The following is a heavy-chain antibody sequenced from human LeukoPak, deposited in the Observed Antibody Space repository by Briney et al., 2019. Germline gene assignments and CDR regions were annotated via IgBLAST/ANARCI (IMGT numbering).Heavy chain of an antibody. CDR1: GGSISSGDYY. CDR2: IYYSGST. Sequence: SETLSPTCTVSGGSISSGDYYWSWIRDPPGKGLEWTAYIYYSGSTYCNPSPKRRVTLSLYTAKTTFSLKLSALTPPHPPAYFCAREPAVAVRLVHWGEETLVTVSS. D-gene: IGHD6-19*01. J-gene: IGHJ4*02. V-gene: IGHV4-30-4*08. CDR3: AREPAVAVRLVH.